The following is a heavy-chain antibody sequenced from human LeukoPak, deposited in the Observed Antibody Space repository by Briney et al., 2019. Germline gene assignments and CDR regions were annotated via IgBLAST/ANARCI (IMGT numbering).Heavy chain of an antibody. V-gene: IGHV1-69*04. Sequence: SVKVSCKASGGTFSSYAFSWVRQAPGQGLEWMGRIIPSLGITIYAQKFQGRVTVSADKSTSTAYMEVSRLRSEDTAVYYCAREVAAATPYYIDHWGQGTLVTVSS. CDR3: AREVAAATPYYIDH. J-gene: IGHJ4*02. CDR1: GGTFSSYA. CDR2: IIPSLGIT. D-gene: IGHD2-15*01.